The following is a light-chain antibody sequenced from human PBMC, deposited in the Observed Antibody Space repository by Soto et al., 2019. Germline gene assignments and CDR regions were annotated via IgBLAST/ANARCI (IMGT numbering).Light chain of an antibody. J-gene: IGLJ3*02. CDR3: AAWDDSLNGPL. V-gene: IGLV1-44*01. Sequence: QSALTQPPSASGTPGQSVTISCSGSSSNIGSNFVNWYQQLPGTAPKLLIYTNNQRPSGVPDRFTGSKSGTSASLAISGLQSEDEAEYHCAAWDDSLNGPLFGGGTKVTVL. CDR2: TNN. CDR1: SSNIGSNF.